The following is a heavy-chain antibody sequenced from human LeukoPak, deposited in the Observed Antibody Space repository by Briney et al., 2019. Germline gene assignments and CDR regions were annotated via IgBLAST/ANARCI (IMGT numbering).Heavy chain of an antibody. V-gene: IGHV1-69*13. CDR3: ARDHLLVGATAAFDI. D-gene: IGHD1-26*01. CDR2: IIPIFGTA. J-gene: IGHJ3*02. CDR1: GGTFSGYA. Sequence: SVKVSCKASGGTFSGYAIGWVRQAPGQGLEWMGGIIPIFGTANYAQKFQGRVTITADESTSTAYMELSSLRSEDTAVYYCARDHLLVGATAAFDIWGQGTMVTVSS.